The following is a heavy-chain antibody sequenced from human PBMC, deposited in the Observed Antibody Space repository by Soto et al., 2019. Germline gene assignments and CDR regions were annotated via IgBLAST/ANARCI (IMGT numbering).Heavy chain of an antibody. CDR3: ARARTYYYGSGTMVYFDY. V-gene: IGHV4-31*03. CDR1: GGSISSGGYY. D-gene: IGHD3-10*01. CDR2: IYYSGST. Sequence: LSLTCTVSGGSISSGGYYWSWIRQHPGKGLELIGYIYYSGSTYYNPSLKSRVTISVDTSKNQFSLKLSSVTAADTAVYYCARARTYYYGSGTMVYFDYWGQGTLVTVSS. J-gene: IGHJ4*02.